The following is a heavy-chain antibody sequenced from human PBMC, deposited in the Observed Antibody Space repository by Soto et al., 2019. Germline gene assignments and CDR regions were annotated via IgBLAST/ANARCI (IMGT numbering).Heavy chain of an antibody. J-gene: IGHJ4*02. Sequence: QVQLVQSGAEVKKPGSSVKVSCKASGGTFSSYAISWVRQSPGQGLEWMGGIIPIFGTTNYAQKFQGRVTITADESTSTAYMELSSLRSEDTAVYYCARGATYYYDSSGYFDYWGQGTLVTVSS. V-gene: IGHV1-69*01. CDR2: IIPIFGTT. CDR1: GGTFSSYA. D-gene: IGHD3-22*01. CDR3: ARGATYYYDSSGYFDY.